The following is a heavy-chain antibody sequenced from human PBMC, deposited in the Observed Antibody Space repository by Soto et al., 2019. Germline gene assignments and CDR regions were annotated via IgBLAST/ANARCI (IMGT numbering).Heavy chain of an antibody. CDR2: ISSSGSTI. Sequence: EVQLVESGGGLVQPGGSLRLSCAASGFTFSSYEMNWVRQAPGKGLEWVSYISSSGSTIYYADSVKGRFTISRDNAKNPLYLQMNSLRAGDTAVYYCARDPVGSSWYGYFDYWGQGPLFTVSS. D-gene: IGHD6-13*01. J-gene: IGHJ4*02. CDR1: GFTFSSYE. V-gene: IGHV3-48*03. CDR3: ARDPVGSSWYGYFDY.